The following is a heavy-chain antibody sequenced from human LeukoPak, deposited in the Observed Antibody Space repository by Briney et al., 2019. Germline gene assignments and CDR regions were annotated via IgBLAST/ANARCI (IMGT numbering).Heavy chain of an antibody. Sequence: PGGSLRLSCAASGFTFSDYYMSWIRQAPGKGLEWVSYISSSSSYTNYADSVKGRFTISRDNAKNSLYLQMNSLRAEDTAVYYCARVVAAAGTLSWFDPWGQGTLVTVSS. CDR3: ARVVAAAGTLSWFDP. V-gene: IGHV3-11*05. D-gene: IGHD6-13*01. CDR2: ISSSSSYT. CDR1: GFTFSDYY. J-gene: IGHJ5*02.